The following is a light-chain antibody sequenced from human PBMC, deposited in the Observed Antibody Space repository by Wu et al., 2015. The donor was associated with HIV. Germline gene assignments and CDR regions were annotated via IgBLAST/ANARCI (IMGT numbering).Light chain of an antibody. CDR3: QQYGNSPWT. CDR1: QNVNNR. V-gene: IGKV3-20*01. J-gene: IGKJ1*01. Sequence: EVVLTQSPVAVSVSPGERVTLFCRASQNVNNRLAWYQQRPGHSPRLLISGASTRAAGVVDRVTGGGSGTAFTLTINSLEPEDFAVYYCQQYGNSPWTFGQGTKVEIK. CDR2: GAS.